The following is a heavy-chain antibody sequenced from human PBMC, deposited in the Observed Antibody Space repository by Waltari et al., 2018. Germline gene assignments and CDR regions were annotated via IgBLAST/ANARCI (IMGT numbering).Heavy chain of an antibody. Sequence: EVQLVESGGGLVHPGRSLRLSCAASGFTFDDYAMHWVRQAPGKGLEWVAGINWNSDSIGYGDSVKGRFTISRDNARNSLYLQMNSLTTEDTGVYYCARLFLVSPSYFDSWGQGTLVTVSS. D-gene: IGHD2-21*01. V-gene: IGHV3-9*01. CDR1: GFTFDDYA. CDR2: INWNSDSI. J-gene: IGHJ4*02. CDR3: ARLFLVSPSYFDS.